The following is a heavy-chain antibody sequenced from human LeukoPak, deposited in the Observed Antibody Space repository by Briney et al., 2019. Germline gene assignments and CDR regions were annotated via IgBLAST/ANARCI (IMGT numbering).Heavy chain of an antibody. J-gene: IGHJ6*03. D-gene: IGHD6-6*01. Sequence: ASVKLSCKASGSTFTGYYMPWVRQAPGQGLEWMGWITPNSGGTNYAQKFQGRVTVTRDTSISTAYMELSRLRSDDTAVYYCASPGLSYSSSSGRGDYYYYMDVWGKGTTVTVSS. CDR1: GSTFTGYY. V-gene: IGHV1-2*02. CDR3: ASPGLSYSSSSGRGDYYYYMDV. CDR2: ITPNSGGT.